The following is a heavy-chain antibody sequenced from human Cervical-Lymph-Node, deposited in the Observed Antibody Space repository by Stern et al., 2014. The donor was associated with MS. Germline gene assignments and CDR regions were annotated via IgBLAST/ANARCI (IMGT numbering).Heavy chain of an antibody. V-gene: IGHV5-51*01. CDR2: IYPADSDT. Sequence: EVQLVESGAEVKKPGESVKISCQGSGYNFPSYWIGWVRQMPGKGLEWMGFIYPADSDTRYSPSFQGQVTISADKSISTAYLQWGSLKASDTAMYYCARTRGIAATPFDSWGQGTLVTVSS. CDR1: GYNFPSYW. CDR3: ARTRGIAATPFDS. J-gene: IGHJ4*02. D-gene: IGHD2-15*01.